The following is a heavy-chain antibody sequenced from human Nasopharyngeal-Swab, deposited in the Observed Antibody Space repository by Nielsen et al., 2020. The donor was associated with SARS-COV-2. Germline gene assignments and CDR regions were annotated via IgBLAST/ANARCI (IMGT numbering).Heavy chain of an antibody. CDR2: ISGSGAAT. CDR3: ARDHCSVGSCYRFDP. CDR1: GFSFSSYA. Sequence: GESLKISCAASGFSFSSYAMSWVRQDPGKGLEWVSAISGSGAATYYGDSVKGRFSIFRDSSNNTLYLQMNSLRAEDTAVYYCARDHCSVGSCYRFDPWGQGTLVTVSS. J-gene: IGHJ5*02. D-gene: IGHD2-15*01. V-gene: IGHV3-23*01.